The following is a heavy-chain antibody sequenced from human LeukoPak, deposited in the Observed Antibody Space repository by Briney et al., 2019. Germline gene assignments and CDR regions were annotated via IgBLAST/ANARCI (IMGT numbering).Heavy chain of an antibody. CDR1: GGSISSGGYY. Sequence: SQTLSLTCTVSGGSISSGGYYWSWIRQHPGKGLEWIGYIYYSGSTYYNPSLKSRVTISVDTSKNQFSLKLSSVTAADTAVYYCARDRGAFYNWFDPWGQGTLVTVSS. D-gene: IGHD1-26*01. CDR3: ARDRGAFYNWFDP. V-gene: IGHV4-31*03. CDR2: IYYSGST. J-gene: IGHJ5*02.